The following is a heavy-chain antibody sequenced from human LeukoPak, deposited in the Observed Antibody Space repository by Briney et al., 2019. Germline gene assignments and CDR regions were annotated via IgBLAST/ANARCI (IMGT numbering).Heavy chain of an antibody. CDR1: GGSISSGGYY. CDR3: AREPGYCSGGSCSNNWFDP. V-gene: IGHV4-31*03. CDR2: IYYSGST. J-gene: IGHJ5*02. D-gene: IGHD2-15*01. Sequence: PSETLSLTCTVSGGSISSGGYYWRWIRQHPGKGLEWIGYIYYSGSTYYNPSLKSRATISVDTSKNQFSLKLSSVTAADTAVYYCAREPGYCSGGSCSNNWFDPWGQGTLVTVSS.